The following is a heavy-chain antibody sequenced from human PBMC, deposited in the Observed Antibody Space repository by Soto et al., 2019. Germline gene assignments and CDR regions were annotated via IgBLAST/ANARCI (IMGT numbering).Heavy chain of an antibody. D-gene: IGHD5-18*01. CDR1: GGSIVNGNYS. V-gene: IGHV4-61*02. Sequence: QLQLQESGSGLLKSAQTLSLTCAVSGGSIVNGNYSWTWIRQPAGKGLEWIGHLYSSGRATYNPSLKNRVTMSVFRDHFSLTLKSGTAADTAVYYCARHFDVNTALDYYYFDLWGRGALVTVSS. J-gene: IGHJ2*01. CDR3: ARHFDVNTALDYYYFDL. CDR2: LYSSGRA.